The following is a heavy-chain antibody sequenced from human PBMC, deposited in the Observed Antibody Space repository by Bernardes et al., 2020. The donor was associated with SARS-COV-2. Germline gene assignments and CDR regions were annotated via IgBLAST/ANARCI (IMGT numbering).Heavy chain of an antibody. V-gene: IGHV4-59*01. Sequence: SETLSLSCTVSGGSISSYHWSWIRQPPGKGLEWIGFIYSSGSTNYNPSLKSRVTISVDTSKNHFSLKLSSVTAADTAVYYCARDGPYSGYYSLDYWGQGTLVTVSS. J-gene: IGHJ4*02. CDR2: IYSSGST. D-gene: IGHD1-26*01. CDR1: GGSISSYH. CDR3: ARDGPYSGYYSLDY.